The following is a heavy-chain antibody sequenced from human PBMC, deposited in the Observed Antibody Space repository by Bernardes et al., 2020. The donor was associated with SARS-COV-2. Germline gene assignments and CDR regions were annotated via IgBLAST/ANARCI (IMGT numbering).Heavy chain of an antibody. V-gene: IGHV3-13*01. CDR1: GFTFSSYD. CDR2: IGTAGDT. Sequence: GGSLRLSCAASGFTFSSYDMHWVRQATGKGLEWVSAIGTAGDTYYPGSVKGRFTISRENAKNSLYLQMNSLRAGDTAVYYCARSVGITIFGVVTHGRFDPWGQGTLVTVSS. J-gene: IGHJ5*02. D-gene: IGHD3-3*01. CDR3: ARSVGITIFGVVTHGRFDP.